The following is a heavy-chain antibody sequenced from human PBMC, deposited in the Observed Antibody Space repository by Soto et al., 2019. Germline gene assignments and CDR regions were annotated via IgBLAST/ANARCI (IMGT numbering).Heavy chain of an antibody. CDR1: GSTFSSYD. Sequence: QVQLVESGGDVVQPGRSLRLSCAASGSTFSSYDIHWVRQAPGKGLEWVAHISPDGNKAYYADSVKGRFIISRDNARNTVYLQVNSLRPEDTAVYHCVRGPSHGAFHIWGQGTLVTVSS. J-gene: IGHJ3*02. V-gene: IGHV3-30-3*01. CDR2: ISPDGNKA. CDR3: VRGPSHGAFHI.